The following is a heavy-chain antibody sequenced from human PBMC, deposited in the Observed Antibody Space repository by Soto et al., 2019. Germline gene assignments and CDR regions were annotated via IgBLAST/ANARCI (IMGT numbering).Heavy chain of an antibody. V-gene: IGHV3-30*18. CDR1: GFTFSNFG. D-gene: IGHD4-4*01. CDR2: ILYDGSNT. J-gene: IGHJ6*02. CDR3: AKSRAGYSFYYFYGMDV. Sequence: PGGSLRLSCAPSGFTFSNFGMHWVRQAPGKGLEWVAAILYDGSNTYYADSVKGRFTISRDNSKDTLYLEMNSLRAEDTAVYHCAKSRAGYSFYYFYGMDVWGQGTTVTVSS.